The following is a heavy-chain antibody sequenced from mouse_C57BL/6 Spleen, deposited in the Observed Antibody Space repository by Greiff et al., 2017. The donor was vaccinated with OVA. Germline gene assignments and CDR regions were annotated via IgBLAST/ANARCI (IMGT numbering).Heavy chain of an antibody. Sequence: QVQLQQPGAELVMPGASVKLSCKASGYTFTSYWMHWVKQRPGQGLEWIGEIDPSDSYTNYNQKFKGKSTLTVDKSSSTAYLQLSSLTSEDSAVNYCARRAVVPHYFDYWGQGTTLTVSS. D-gene: IGHD1-1*01. CDR1: GYTFTSYW. J-gene: IGHJ2*01. CDR2: IDPSDSYT. V-gene: IGHV1-69*01. CDR3: ARRAVVPHYFDY.